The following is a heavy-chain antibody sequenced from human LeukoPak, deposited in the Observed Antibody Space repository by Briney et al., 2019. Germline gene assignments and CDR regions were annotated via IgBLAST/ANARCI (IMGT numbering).Heavy chain of an antibody. CDR1: GGFISGYY. V-gene: IGHV4-34*01. CDR2: INHSGST. D-gene: IGHD7-27*01. Sequence: SETLSLTCTVSGGFISGYYWSWIRQPPGKGLEWIGEINHSGSTNYNPSLKSRVTISVDTSKNQFSLKLSSVTAADTAVYYCARVGTDYWGQGTLVTVSS. CDR3: ARVGTDY. J-gene: IGHJ4*02.